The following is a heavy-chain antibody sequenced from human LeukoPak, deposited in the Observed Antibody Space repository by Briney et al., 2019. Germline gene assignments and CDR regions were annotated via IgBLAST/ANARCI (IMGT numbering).Heavy chain of an antibody. D-gene: IGHD3-9*01. J-gene: IGHJ4*02. Sequence: ASVKVSCKASGYTFTSYGVSWVRQAPGQGLEWMGWMNPNSGGTNYAQKFQSRVTMTRDTSISTAYMELSRLRSDDTAVYYCARGPSHYDILTGYYSQNDYWGQGTLVTVSS. CDR3: ARGPSHYDILTGYYSQNDY. CDR1: GYTFTSYG. CDR2: MNPNSGGT. V-gene: IGHV1-2*02.